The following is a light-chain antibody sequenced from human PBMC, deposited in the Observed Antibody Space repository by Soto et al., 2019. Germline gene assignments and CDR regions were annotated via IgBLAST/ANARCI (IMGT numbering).Light chain of an antibody. V-gene: IGLV1-40*01. CDR3: QSYDSSLSGYV. CDR2: GNS. CDR1: SSNIGAGYD. J-gene: IGLJ1*01. Sequence: QSVLTQPPSVSGAPGQRVTISCTGSSSNIGAGYDVHWYQQLPGTAPKLLIYGNSNRPSGVPDRFSGSKSGTSASLAIPGLQAEDEADYDCQSYDSSLSGYVFGTGTKLTVL.